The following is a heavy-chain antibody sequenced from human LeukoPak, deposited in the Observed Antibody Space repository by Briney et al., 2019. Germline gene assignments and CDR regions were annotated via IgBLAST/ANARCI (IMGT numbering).Heavy chain of an antibody. Sequence: PSETLSLTCTVSGGSVSSNNYYWSWIRQVPGKGLEWIGEINHSGSTNYNPSLKSRVTMSIDTSKKQFSLKVSSVTAADTAVYYSARTTVTHEDTFDIWGQGTMVTVSS. CDR2: INHSGST. V-gene: IGHV4-39*01. CDR3: ARTTVTHEDTFDI. D-gene: IGHD4-17*01. CDR1: GGSVSSNNYY. J-gene: IGHJ3*02.